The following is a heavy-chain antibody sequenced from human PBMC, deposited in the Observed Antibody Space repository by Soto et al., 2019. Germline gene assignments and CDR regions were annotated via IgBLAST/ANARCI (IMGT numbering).Heavy chain of an antibody. Sequence: SETLSLTCTVSGASITGSFFWSWIRQPAGKGLEWIGRFSLSGTTNYNPSLRSRITMSADVSKNQFSLRLTSVTAADTALYYCARGMTPPGAPAWYYFDSWGQGTLVTVSS. V-gene: IGHV4-4*07. CDR3: ARGMTPPGAPAWYYFDS. J-gene: IGHJ4*02. CDR2: FSLSGTT. D-gene: IGHD2-8*02. CDR1: GASITGSFF.